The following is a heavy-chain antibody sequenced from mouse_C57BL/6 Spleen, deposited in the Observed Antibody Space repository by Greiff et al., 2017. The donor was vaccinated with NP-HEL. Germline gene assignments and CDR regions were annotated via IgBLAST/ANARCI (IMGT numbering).Heavy chain of an antibody. D-gene: IGHD3-2*01. CDR1: GYSFTGYY. V-gene: IGHV1-42*01. Sequence: EVQLQQSGPELVKPGASVKISCKASGYSFTGYYMNWVKQSPEKSLEWIGEINPSTGGTTYNQKFKAKATLTVDKSSSTAYMQLKSLTSEDSAVXYCARGDRYFDYWGQGTTLTVSS. CDR3: ARGDRYFDY. CDR2: INPSTGGT. J-gene: IGHJ2*01.